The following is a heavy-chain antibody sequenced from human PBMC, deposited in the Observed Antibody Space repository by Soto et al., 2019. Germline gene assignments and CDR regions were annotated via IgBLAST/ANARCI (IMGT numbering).Heavy chain of an antibody. V-gene: IGHV1-8*01. CDR3: ARGPSVAGTSWFDP. CDR2: MNPNSGNT. CDR1: GYTFTSYD. D-gene: IGHD6-19*01. J-gene: IGHJ5*02. Sequence: ASVNVSCKASGYTFTSYDINWVRQATGQGLEWMGWMNPNSGNTGYAQKFQGRVTMTRNTSISTAYMELSSLRSEDTAVYYCARGPSVAGTSWFDPWGQGTLVTVSS.